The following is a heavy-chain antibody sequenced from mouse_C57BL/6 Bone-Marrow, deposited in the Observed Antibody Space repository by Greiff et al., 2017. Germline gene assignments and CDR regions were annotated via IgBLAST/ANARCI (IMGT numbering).Heavy chain of an antibody. CDR3: ARNMGITTVVPFDY. J-gene: IGHJ2*01. Sequence: QVQLKQPGAELVKPGASVKLSCKASGYTFPSSWMHWVKQRPGRGLEWIGRIDPNSGGTKYNEKFKSKATLTVDKPSSTAYMQLSSLTSEDSAVYYCARNMGITTVVPFDYWGQGTTLTVSS. CDR2: IDPNSGGT. D-gene: IGHD1-1*01. CDR1: GYTFPSSW. V-gene: IGHV1-72*01.